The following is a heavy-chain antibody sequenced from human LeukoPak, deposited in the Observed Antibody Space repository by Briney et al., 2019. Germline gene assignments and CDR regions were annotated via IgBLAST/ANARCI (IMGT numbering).Heavy chain of an antibody. CDR1: GGTFSSYA. CDR3: AREADTAMGTSDY. J-gene: IGHJ4*02. V-gene: IGHV1-69*04. D-gene: IGHD5-18*01. CDR2: IIPILGIA. Sequence: SVKVSCKASGGTFSSYAISWVRQAPGQGLEWMGRIIPILGIANYAQKFQGRVTITADKSTSTAYMELSSLRSEDTAVYYCAREADTAMGTSDYWGQGTLVTVSS.